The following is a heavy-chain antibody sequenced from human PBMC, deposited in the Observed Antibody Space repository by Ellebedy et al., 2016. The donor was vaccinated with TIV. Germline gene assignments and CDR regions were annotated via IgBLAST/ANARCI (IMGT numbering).Heavy chain of an antibody. D-gene: IGHD2-2*01. V-gene: IGHV3-74*01. CDR2: INNDGIST. Sequence: GGSLRLXCAASGFTFSSYWMHWVRQAPGKGLVWVSRINNDGISTSYADSVKGRFTISRDNAKNTLYLQMNSLRAEDTAVYYCATDIVVVPAGYYYYGMDVWGQGTTVTVSS. CDR3: ATDIVVVPAGYYYYGMDV. J-gene: IGHJ6*02. CDR1: GFTFSSYW.